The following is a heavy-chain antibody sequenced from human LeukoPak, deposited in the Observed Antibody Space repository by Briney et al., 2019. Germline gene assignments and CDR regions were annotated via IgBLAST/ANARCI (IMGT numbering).Heavy chain of an antibody. D-gene: IGHD3-22*01. CDR1: GFTFSSYA. CDR3: AKDLSYDSSGYRSDY. Sequence: PGGSLRLSCAASGFTFSSYAMSWVRQAPGKGLEWVSAISGSGGSTYYADSVKGRFTISRDNFKNTLYLQMNSLRAEDTAVYYCAKDLSYDSSGYRSDYWGQGTLVTVSS. J-gene: IGHJ4*02. V-gene: IGHV3-23*01. CDR2: ISGSGGST.